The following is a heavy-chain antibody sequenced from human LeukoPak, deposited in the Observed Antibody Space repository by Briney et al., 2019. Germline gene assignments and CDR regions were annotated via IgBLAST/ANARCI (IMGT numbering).Heavy chain of an antibody. CDR2: ISWAGGST. Sequence: GGSLRLSCAASGFTFDDYTMHWVRQAPGKGLEWVSLISWAGGSTYYADSVKGRFTISRDNSKNSLYLQMNSLRTEDTALYYCAKGSTPYYYYYMDVWGKGTTVTISS. V-gene: IGHV3-43*01. CDR1: GFTFDDYT. CDR3: AKGSTPYYYYYMDV. J-gene: IGHJ6*03. D-gene: IGHD2/OR15-2a*01.